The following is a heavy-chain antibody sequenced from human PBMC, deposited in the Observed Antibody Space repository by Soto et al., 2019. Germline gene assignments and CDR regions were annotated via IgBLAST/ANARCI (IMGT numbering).Heavy chain of an antibody. J-gene: IGHJ4*02. Sequence: EVQLVENGGALVQPGGSLRVSCEGSGFVFSDSAIHWVRQASGQGLEWVGRIRNKTNNYATADNGPVKVKFTISRDDSKNKVYLQMNNLNLADTAVYDCASRSDWTSVGPLDHWGQGTLVTVSS. CDR2: IRNKTNNYAT. V-gene: IGHV3-73*02. CDR1: GFVFSDSA. D-gene: IGHD2-21*02. CDR3: ASRSDWTSVGPLDH.